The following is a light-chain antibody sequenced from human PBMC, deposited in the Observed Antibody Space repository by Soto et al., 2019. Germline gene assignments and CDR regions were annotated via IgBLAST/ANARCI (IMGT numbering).Light chain of an antibody. CDR1: SSDVGGYNY. CDR2: EGN. Sequence: QSVLTQPASVSGSPGQSITISCTGTSSDVGGYNYVSWYQQHPGKAPKLMIYEGNERPSGVSNRFSGSKSANTASLTISGLQAEDEGDYYCCSFAGSSTYTWVFGGGTKVTVL. CDR3: CSFAGSSTYTWV. V-gene: IGLV2-23*01. J-gene: IGLJ3*02.